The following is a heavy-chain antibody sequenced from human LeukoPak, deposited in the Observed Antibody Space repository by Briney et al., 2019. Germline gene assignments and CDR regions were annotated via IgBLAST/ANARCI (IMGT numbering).Heavy chain of an antibody. CDR3: ARPTMVHDAFDI. CDR2: IHYSGST. D-gene: IGHD3-10*01. J-gene: IGHJ3*02. V-gene: IGHV4-59*12. CDR1: GGSISSYY. Sequence: SETLSLTCSVSGGSISSYYWSWIRQPPGKGLAWIGYIHYSGSTHYNPSLKSRVAISVDTSKNQFSLKLSSVTAADTAVYYCARPTMVHDAFDIWGQGTMVTVSS.